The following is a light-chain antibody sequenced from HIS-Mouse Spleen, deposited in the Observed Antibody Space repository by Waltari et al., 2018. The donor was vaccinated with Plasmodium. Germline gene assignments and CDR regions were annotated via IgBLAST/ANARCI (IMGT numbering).Light chain of an antibody. CDR2: EDS. CDR3: YSTDSSGNHRV. CDR1: ALPNKY. Sequence: SYALTQPPSVSVSPGQTARITSPGNALPNKYDYWYQQKSGQAPVLVIYEDSKRPSGIPEGFSGSSSGTMATLTISGAQVEDEADYYCYSTDSSGNHRVFGGGTKLTVL. V-gene: IGLV3-10*01. J-gene: IGLJ3*02.